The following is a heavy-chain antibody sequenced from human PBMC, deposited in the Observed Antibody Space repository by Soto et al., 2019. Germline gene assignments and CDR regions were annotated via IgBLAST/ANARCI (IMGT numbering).Heavy chain of an antibody. V-gene: IGHV3-9*01. Sequence: SLRLSCAASGFTFDDYAMHWVRQVPGKGLEWVSGINWNSGSIGYADSVKGRFAISRDNAKNSLHLQMNSLRAEDTAFYYCVKATRIKWYRGHFRHWGQGTLVTVSS. CDR3: VKATRIKWYRGHFRH. J-gene: IGHJ1*01. D-gene: IGHD2-8*01. CDR1: GFTFDDYA. CDR2: INWNSGSI.